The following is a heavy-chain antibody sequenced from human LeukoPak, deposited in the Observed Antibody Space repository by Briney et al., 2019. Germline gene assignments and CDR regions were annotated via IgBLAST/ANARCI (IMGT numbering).Heavy chain of an antibody. CDR3: ARVRAAPADQDIVVVPAAMSFDP. J-gene: IGHJ5*02. D-gene: IGHD2-2*01. CDR2: ISAYNGNT. CDR1: GYTFTRYG. V-gene: IGHV1-18*01. Sequence: ASVPVSCKASGYTFTRYGIRWVRPAPGRGLEWMGWISAYNGNTNYAQKLKGRVTMATDTSTSTAYMALRSLRSDDTGVYYYARVRAAPADQDIVVVPAAMSFDPWGQGTLVTVSS.